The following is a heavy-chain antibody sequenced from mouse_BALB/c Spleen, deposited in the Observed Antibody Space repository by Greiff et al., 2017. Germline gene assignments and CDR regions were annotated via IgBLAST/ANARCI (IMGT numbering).Heavy chain of an antibody. CDR2: INPSNGGT. V-gene: IGHV1S81*02. CDR1: GYTFTSYY. J-gene: IGHJ4*01. Sequence: VQLQQSGAELVKPGASVKLSCKASGYTFTSYYMYWVKQRPGQGLEWIGEINPSNGGTNFNEKFKSKATLTVDKSSSTAYMQLSSLTSEDSAVYYCTRFDYDGAMDYWGQGTSVTVSS. D-gene: IGHD2-4*01. CDR3: TRFDYDGAMDY.